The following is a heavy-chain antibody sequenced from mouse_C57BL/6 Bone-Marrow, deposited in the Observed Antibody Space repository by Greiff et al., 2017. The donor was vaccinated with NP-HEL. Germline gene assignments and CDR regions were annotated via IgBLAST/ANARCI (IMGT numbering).Heavy chain of an antibody. V-gene: IGHV1-64*01. J-gene: IGHJ3*01. CDR2: IHPNSGST. D-gene: IGHD1-1*02. CDR3: ASLWSFAY. CDR1: GYTFTSYW. Sequence: IQLQQSGAELVKPGASVKLSCKASGYTFTSYWMHWVKQRPGQGLEWIGMIHPNSGSTNYNEKFKSKATLTVDKSSSTAYMQLSSLTSEDSAVYYCASLWSFAYWGQGTLVTVSA.